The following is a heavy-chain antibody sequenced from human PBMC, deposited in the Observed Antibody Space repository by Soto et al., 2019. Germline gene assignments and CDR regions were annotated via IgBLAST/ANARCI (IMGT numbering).Heavy chain of an antibody. CDR2: IYYSGST. D-gene: IGHD6-19*01. CDR3: ARFTVASTGYVDY. CDR1: GDSISSTSHY. J-gene: IGHJ4*02. Sequence: SETLSLTCTVSGDSISSTSHYWGWIRQTPGKGPEWIGSIYYSGSTYYNPSLKSRVTILVDRSKNQFSLKMSSVTAADTALYYCARFTVASTGYVDYWGRGILVTVSS. V-gene: IGHV4-39*01.